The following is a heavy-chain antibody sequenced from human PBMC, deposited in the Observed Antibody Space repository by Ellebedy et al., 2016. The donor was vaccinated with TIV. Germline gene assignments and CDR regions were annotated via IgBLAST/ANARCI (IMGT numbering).Heavy chain of an antibody. Sequence: MPSETLSLTCTVSGGSISSSSYYWGWIRQPPGKGLEWIGSIYYSGSTNYNPSLKSRVTISVDTSKNQFSLKLSSVTAADTAVYYCARAIDGWATNFDYWGQGTLVTVSS. CDR1: GGSISSSSYY. D-gene: IGHD1-26*01. CDR2: IYYSGST. J-gene: IGHJ4*02. CDR3: ARAIDGWATNFDY. V-gene: IGHV4-39*07.